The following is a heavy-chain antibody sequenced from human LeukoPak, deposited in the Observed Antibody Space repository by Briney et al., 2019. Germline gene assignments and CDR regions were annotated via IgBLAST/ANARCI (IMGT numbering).Heavy chain of an antibody. J-gene: IGHJ3*02. Sequence: GGSLRLSCAASGFTFSDYYMSWIRQAPGKGLEWVSYISSSGSTIYYADSVKGRFTISRDNSKNTLYLQMNSLRAEDTAVYYCAKGITIFGVGPDAFDIWGQGTMVTVSS. CDR2: ISSSGSTI. D-gene: IGHD3-3*01. CDR1: GFTFSDYY. V-gene: IGHV3-11*01. CDR3: AKGITIFGVGPDAFDI.